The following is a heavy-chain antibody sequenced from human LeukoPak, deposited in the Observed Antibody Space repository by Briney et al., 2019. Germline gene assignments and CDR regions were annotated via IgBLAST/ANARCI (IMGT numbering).Heavy chain of an antibody. D-gene: IGHD6-19*01. CDR1: GYTLTELS. CDR2: FDPEGGET. J-gene: IGHJ3*02. CDR3: ATDRRSSGWYGAFDI. V-gene: IGHV1-24*01. Sequence: GASVKVSCKVSGYTLTELSMHWVRQAPGKGLEWMGGFDPEGGETIYAQKFQGRVTMTEDTSTDTAYMELSSLRSEDTAVYYCATDRRSSGWYGAFDIWGQGTMVTVSS.